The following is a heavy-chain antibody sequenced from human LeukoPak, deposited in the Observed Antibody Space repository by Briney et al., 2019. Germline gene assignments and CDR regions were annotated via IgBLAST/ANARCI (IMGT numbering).Heavy chain of an antibody. V-gene: IGHV1-8*01. CDR2: MNLVSGNA. J-gene: IGHJ4*02. CDR1: GYTFTNFD. D-gene: IGHD6-13*01. Sequence: ASVKVSCKASGYTFTNFDINWVRQAPGQGLEWMGWMNLVSGNAGSAQKFQGRVTLTRDTSISTAYMELSSLRSDDTAFYYCARAPMGAAALYWGQGTLVTVSS. CDR3: ARAPMGAAALY.